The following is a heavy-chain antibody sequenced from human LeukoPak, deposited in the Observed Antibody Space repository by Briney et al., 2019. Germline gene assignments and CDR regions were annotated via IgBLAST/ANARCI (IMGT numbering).Heavy chain of an antibody. CDR1: DGSISSYY. Sequence: SETLSLTFTVSDGSISSYYWSWIRQSPGKALEWIGYIYYTGTTNYNPSLKSRVTILVDTSKNQFSLKLSSVTAADTAVYYCARDRYGGNSGEFDYWGQGTLVTVSS. J-gene: IGHJ4*02. V-gene: IGHV4-59*01. D-gene: IGHD4-23*01. CDR3: ARDRYGGNSGEFDY. CDR2: IYYTGTT.